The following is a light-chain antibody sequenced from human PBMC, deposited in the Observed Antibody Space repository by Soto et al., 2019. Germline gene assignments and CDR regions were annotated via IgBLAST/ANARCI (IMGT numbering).Light chain of an antibody. V-gene: IGLV2-14*01. CDR2: EVS. Sequence: QSVLTQPASVSGSPGQSITISCTGTSSDVGGYNYVSWYQQHPGKAPKLMIYEVSNRPSGVSTRFSGSKSGNTASLTISGLQAEDEADYYCSSYTSSSTLDYVFGTGTKVTGL. J-gene: IGLJ1*01. CDR3: SSYTSSSTLDYV. CDR1: SSDVGGYNY.